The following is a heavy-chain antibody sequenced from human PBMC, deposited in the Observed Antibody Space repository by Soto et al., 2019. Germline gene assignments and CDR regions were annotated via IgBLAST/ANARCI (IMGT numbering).Heavy chain of an antibody. V-gene: IGHV3-13*01. CDR1: GFTFNKYP. CDR2: IDARGDST. J-gene: IGHJ6*02. D-gene: IGHD4-17*01. CDR3: ARAYGDYYYYYGMDV. Sequence: GGSLRLSCAASGFTFNKYPMTWVRQAPGKGLEWVSSIDARGDSTYYPGSVKGRFTISRENAKNSLYLQMNSLRAGDTAVYYCARAYGDYYYYYGMDVWGQGTTVTGS.